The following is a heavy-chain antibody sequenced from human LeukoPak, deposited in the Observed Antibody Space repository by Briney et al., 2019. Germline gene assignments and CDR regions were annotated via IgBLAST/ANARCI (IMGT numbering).Heavy chain of an antibody. V-gene: IGHV4-59*01. J-gene: IGHJ5*02. CDR1: GGSISSYY. CDR2: IYYSGST. D-gene: IGHD3-22*01. Sequence: PSETLSLTCTVSGGSISSYYWSWIRQPPGKGLEWIGYIYYSGSTNYNPSLKNRVTISVDTSKNQFSLKLSSVTAADTAVYYCARNRYYYDSSGYSFRWFDPWGQGTLVTVSS. CDR3: ARNRYYYDSSGYSFRWFDP.